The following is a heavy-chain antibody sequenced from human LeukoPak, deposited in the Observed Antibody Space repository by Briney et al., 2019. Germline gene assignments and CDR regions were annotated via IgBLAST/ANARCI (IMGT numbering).Heavy chain of an antibody. D-gene: IGHD6-13*01. CDR1: GYTFTSYG. CDR3: ATVEQQLVFLGAFDI. J-gene: IGHJ3*02. Sequence: ASVKVSCKASGYTFTSYGISWVRQAPGQGLEWMGWISAYNGNTNYAQKLQGRVTMTTDTSTSTAYMELSSLRSEDTAVYYCATVEQQLVFLGAFDIWGQGTMVTVSS. CDR2: ISAYNGNT. V-gene: IGHV1-18*01.